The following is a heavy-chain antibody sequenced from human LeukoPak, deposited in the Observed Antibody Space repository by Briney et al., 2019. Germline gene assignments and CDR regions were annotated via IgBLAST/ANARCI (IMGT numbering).Heavy chain of an antibody. CDR1: GGSISSSSYY. D-gene: IGHD5-12*01. CDR3: ARSCRILDIVATIRARLGGNGFDI. J-gene: IGHJ3*02. V-gene: IGHV4-39*07. Sequence: SETLSLTCTVSGGSISSSSYYWGWFRQPPGKGLEWIGSIYHSGSTYYNPSLKSRVTIAVETSKDQFSLKLSSVTAADKAVYYCARSCRILDIVATIRARLGGNGFDIWGQGTMVTVSS. CDR2: IYHSGST.